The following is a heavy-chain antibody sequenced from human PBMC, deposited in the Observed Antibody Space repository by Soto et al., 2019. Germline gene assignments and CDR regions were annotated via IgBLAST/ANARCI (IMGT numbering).Heavy chain of an antibody. CDR1: GESVCSISAA. CDR2: TYYRSKSIH. CDR3: AGVVWFRGMDV. J-gene: IGHJ6*02. V-gene: IGHV6-1*01. D-gene: IGHD3-16*01. Sequence: SQTLSLTCDISGESVCSISAAWNWIRQSPSRGLEWLGRTYYRSKSIHEYTLSMESRITINPDTSKNQFSLHIYSVTPEDAAVYYCAGVVWFRGMDVWGQGTPVTVSS.